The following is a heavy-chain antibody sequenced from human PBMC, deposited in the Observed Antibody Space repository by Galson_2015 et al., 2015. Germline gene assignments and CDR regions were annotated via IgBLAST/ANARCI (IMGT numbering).Heavy chain of an antibody. CDR1: GYRFTSYW. Sequence: QSGAEVKKPGESLKISCRGSGYRFTSYWVGWARQMRGKGLEWMGSIYPGDSDTRYSPSFQGQVTISADKSISSAYLQWSSLKASDTAMYSWARRIAVAGTGYYGMDVWGQGTTVTVSS. V-gene: IGHV5-51*01. J-gene: IGHJ6*01. CDR2: IYPGDSDT. D-gene: IGHD6-19*01. CDR3: ARRIAVAGTGYYGMDV.